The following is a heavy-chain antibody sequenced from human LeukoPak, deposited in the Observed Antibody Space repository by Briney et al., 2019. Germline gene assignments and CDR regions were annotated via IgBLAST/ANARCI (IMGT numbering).Heavy chain of an antibody. CDR1: GGSISSSSYY. D-gene: IGHD6-25*01. V-gene: IGHV4-39*01. CDR2: IYYSGNT. CDR3: ARPPGIAAAWFDP. J-gene: IGHJ5*02. Sequence: SETLSLTCTVSGGSISSSSYYWGWIRQPPGKGLEWIGSIYYSGNTYYNPSLKSRVSISVDTSKDQLSLQLSSVTAADTAVYYCARPPGIAAAWFDPWGQGTLVTVSS.